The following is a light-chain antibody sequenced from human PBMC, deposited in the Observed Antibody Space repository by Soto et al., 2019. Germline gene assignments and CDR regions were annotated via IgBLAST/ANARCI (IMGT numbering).Light chain of an antibody. CDR3: QDYYSSWT. J-gene: IGKJ1*01. V-gene: IGKV4-1*01. Sequence: DIVMTQSPDSLAVSLGERATINCKSSQNNKNYLAWYQQKTGQPPKLLIDWASTRASGVPDRFSGSGSGTDFTLTISSPQAEDVGIYYCQDYYSSWTFGQGTKVEIK. CDR1: QNNKNY. CDR2: WAS.